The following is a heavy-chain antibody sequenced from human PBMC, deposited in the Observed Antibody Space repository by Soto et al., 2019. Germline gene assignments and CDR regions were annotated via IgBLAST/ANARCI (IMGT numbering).Heavy chain of an antibody. D-gene: IGHD3-10*01. CDR3: AREGITMVRGAVYYYYGMDV. J-gene: IGHJ6*02. Sequence: GGSLRLSCAASGFTFSTYWMSWVRQALGKGLEWVANIKQDGSEKYYVDSVKGRFTISRDNAKNSLYLQMNSLRAEDTAVYYCAREGITMVRGAVYYYYGMDVWGQGTTVTVSS. V-gene: IGHV3-7*01. CDR2: IKQDGSEK. CDR1: GFTFSTYW.